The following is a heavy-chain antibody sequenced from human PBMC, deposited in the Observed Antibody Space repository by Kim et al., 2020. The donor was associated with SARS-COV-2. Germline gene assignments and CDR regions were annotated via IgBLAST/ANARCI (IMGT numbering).Heavy chain of an antibody. Sequence: SGTIYYAAAVKGRFNVSRDNAKNSLYLQMNSLRAEDTAVYHCAPGGVGYWGQGTLVTVSS. J-gene: IGHJ4*02. CDR2: SGTI. CDR3: APGGVGY. V-gene: IGHV3-48*01. D-gene: IGHD1-26*01.